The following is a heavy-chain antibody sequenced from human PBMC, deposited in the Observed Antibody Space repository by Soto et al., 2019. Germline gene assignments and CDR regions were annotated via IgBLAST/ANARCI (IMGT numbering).Heavy chain of an antibody. CDR2: ISAYNGNT. CDR1: GYTFTSYG. V-gene: IGHV1-18*01. J-gene: IGHJ5*02. D-gene: IGHD2-2*01. CDR3: ARDIVVVPAATYARFDP. Sequence: GASVKVSCKASGYTFTSYGSSWVRQAPGQGLEWMGWISAYNGNTNYAQKLQGRVTMTTDTSTSTAYMELRSPRSDDTAVYYCARDIVVVPAATYARFDPWGQGTLVTVSS.